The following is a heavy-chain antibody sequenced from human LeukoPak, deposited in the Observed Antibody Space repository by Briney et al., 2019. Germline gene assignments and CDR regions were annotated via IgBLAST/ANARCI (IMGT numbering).Heavy chain of an antibody. J-gene: IGHJ4*02. CDR1: GFTFSGYG. D-gene: IGHD3-10*01. CDR3: AKDHSNALLWFGEVIRKTRDGYFDY. Sequence: GGSLRLSCAASGFTFSGYGMSWVRQAPGKGLEWVSAISGSGGSTYYADCVKGRFTISRDNSKNTLYLQMNSLRAEDTAVYYCAKDHSNALLWFGEVIRKTRDGYFDYWGQGTLVTVSS. CDR2: ISGSGGST. V-gene: IGHV3-23*01.